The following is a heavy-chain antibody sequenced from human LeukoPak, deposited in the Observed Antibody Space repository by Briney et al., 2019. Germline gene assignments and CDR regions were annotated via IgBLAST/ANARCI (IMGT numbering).Heavy chain of an antibody. CDR2: IYHSGST. D-gene: IGHD4-17*01. Sequence: SETLSLTCTVSGYSISSGYYWGWIRQPPGKGLEWIGSIYHSGSTYYNPSLKSRVTISVDTSKNQFSLKLSSVTAADTAVYYCARIRGGDYLYYYYYYMDVWGKGTTVTISS. CDR3: ARIRGGDYLYYYYYYMDV. V-gene: IGHV4-38-2*02. CDR1: GYSISSGYY. J-gene: IGHJ6*03.